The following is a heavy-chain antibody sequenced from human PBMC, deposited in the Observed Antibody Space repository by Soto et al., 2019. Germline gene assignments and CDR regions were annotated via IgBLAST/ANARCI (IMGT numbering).Heavy chain of an antibody. CDR2: ISSSSYI. D-gene: IGHD3-3*01. V-gene: IGHV3-21*01. J-gene: IGHJ6*02. Sequence: TGGSLRLSCAASGFTFSSYSMNWVRQAPGKGLEWVSSISSSSYIYYADSVKGRFTISRDNAKNSLYLQMNSLRAKDTAVYYCARFLEWPRPSYYYGMDVWGQGTTVTVSS. CDR3: ARFLEWPRPSYYYGMDV. CDR1: GFTFSSYS.